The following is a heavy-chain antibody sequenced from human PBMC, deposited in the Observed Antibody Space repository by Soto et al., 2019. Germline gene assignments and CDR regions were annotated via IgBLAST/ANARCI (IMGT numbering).Heavy chain of an antibody. CDR3: ARTRITMMIPFDY. CDR2: ISAYNGNT. V-gene: IGHV1-18*04. CDR1: CYTFPICG. Sequence: ASVKVSFKASCYTFPICGISCVRQAPGQGLEWMGWISAYNGNTNYAQKLQGRVTMTTDTSTSTAYMELRSLRSDDTAVYYCARTRITMMIPFDYWGQGTLVTVSS. D-gene: IGHD3-22*01. J-gene: IGHJ4*02.